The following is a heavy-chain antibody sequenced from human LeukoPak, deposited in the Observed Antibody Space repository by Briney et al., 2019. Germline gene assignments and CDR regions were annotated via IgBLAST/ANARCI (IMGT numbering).Heavy chain of an antibody. D-gene: IGHD6-19*01. CDR1: GFTFSTYT. Sequence: GGSLRLSCAASGFTFSTYTMNWVRQAPGKGLEWVSYISSSSSIIQYADSVKGRFTISRDNAKNTLYLQMNSLRAEDTAVYYCAAQKGEQWLVPFDYWGQGTLVTVSS. V-gene: IGHV3-48*01. CDR2: ISSSSSII. CDR3: AAQKGEQWLVPFDY. J-gene: IGHJ4*02.